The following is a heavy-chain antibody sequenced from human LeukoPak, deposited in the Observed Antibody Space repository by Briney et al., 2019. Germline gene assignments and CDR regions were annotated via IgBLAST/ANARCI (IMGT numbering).Heavy chain of an antibody. J-gene: IGHJ4*02. CDR3: AKEGCTSTSCYSNY. D-gene: IGHD2-2*02. V-gene: IGHV3-23*01. Sequence: GGSLRLSCAASGFTFSSYAMNWVRQAPGKGLEWVSVISGSGDNTYYADFVKSRFTISRDNSKNTLYLQMNSLRAEDTAVYYCAKEGCTSTSCYSNYWGQGTLVTVSS. CDR2: ISGSGDNT. CDR1: GFTFSSYA.